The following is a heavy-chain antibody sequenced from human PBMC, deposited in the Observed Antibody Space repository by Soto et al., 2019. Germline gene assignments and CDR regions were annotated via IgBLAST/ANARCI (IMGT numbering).Heavy chain of an antibody. Sequence: VGSLRLSCAASGFTFSNYAMSWVRQAPGKGLEWVSGIGGRGTSSYYADSVKGRFAISRDNSYNTLFLQLHSLRAEDTTVYYCAKSRYADSSGDYYDFWGQGTRVTVSS. D-gene: IGHD3-22*01. CDR3: AKSRYADSSGDYYDF. V-gene: IGHV3-23*01. J-gene: IGHJ4*02. CDR1: GFTFSNYA. CDR2: IGGRGTSS.